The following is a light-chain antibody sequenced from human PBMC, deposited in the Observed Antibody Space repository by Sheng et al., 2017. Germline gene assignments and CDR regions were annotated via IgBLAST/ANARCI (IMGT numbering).Light chain of an antibody. CDR3: QQYEKWPLN. V-gene: IGKV3-15*01. Sequence: KVMTQSPPTLSVSPGERATISCRASQSVGNKLAWYQQKLGQPPRLLMYGASARATGVPARFIASGSGTEFTLTISSLQSEDFAVYYCQQYEKWPLNFGGGTKVEIK. CDR1: QSVGNK. CDR2: GAS. J-gene: IGKJ4*01.